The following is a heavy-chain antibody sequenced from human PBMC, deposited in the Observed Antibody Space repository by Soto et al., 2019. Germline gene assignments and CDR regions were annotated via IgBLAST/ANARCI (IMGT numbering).Heavy chain of an antibody. D-gene: IGHD6-13*01. J-gene: IGHJ4*02. CDR2: ISYDGSNK. V-gene: IGHV3-30-3*01. Sequence: GGSLRLSCAASGCTFSSYAMHWVRQAPGKGLEWVAVISYDGSNKYYADSVKGRFTISRDNSKNTLYLQMNSLRAEDTAVYYCATEQLAPEGDSNHPEVEYFDYWGQGTLVTVSS. CDR3: ATEQLAPEGDSNHPEVEYFDY. CDR1: GCTFSSYA.